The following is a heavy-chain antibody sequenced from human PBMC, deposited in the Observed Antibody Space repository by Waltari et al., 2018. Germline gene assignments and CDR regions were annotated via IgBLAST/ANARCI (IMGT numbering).Heavy chain of an antibody. CDR3: AKPSQLSPGHYYYMDV. J-gene: IGHJ6*03. CDR1: GFTFSSYG. CDR2: IRYDGSNK. V-gene: IGHV3-30*02. Sequence: QVQLVESGGGVVQPGGSLRLSCAASGFTFSSYGMHWVRQAPGKGLEWVAFIRYDGSNKYYADSVKGRFTISRDNSKNTLYLQMNSLRAEDTAVYYCAKPSQLSPGHYYYMDVWGKGTTVTISS. D-gene: IGHD2-2*01.